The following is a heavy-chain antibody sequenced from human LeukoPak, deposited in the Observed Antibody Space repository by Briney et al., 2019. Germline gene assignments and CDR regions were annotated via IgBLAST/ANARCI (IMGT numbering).Heavy chain of an antibody. V-gene: IGHV4-59*01. CDR1: GGSISSYY. CDR2: IYYSGST. CDR3: ARAGQQWLGYYFDY. D-gene: IGHD6-19*01. Sequence: SETLSLTCTVSGGSISSYYWTWIRQPPGKGLEWMGYIYYSGSTNYDPSLKSRVTISVGASKNQFSLKLRSVTAADTAVYYCARAGQQWLGYYFDYWGQGTQVTVSS. J-gene: IGHJ4*02.